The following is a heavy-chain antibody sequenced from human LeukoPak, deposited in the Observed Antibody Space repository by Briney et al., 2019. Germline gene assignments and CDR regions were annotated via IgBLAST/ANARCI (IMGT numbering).Heavy chain of an antibody. V-gene: IGHV4-39*01. CDR2: IYYSGST. J-gene: IGHJ6*04. D-gene: IGHD3-3*01. Sequence: SETLSLTCTVSGGSISSSSYYWGWIRQPPGEGLEWIGSIYYSGSTYYNPSLKSRVTISVDTSKNQFSLKLSSVTAADTAVYYCALLYYDFWSGYYRLENVWGKGTTVTVSS. CDR3: ALLYYDFWSGYYRLENV. CDR1: GGSISSSSYY.